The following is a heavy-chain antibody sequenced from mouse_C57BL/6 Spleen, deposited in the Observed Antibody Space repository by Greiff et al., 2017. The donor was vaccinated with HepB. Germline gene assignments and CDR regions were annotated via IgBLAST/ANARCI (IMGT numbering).Heavy chain of an antibody. D-gene: IGHD1-1*01. J-gene: IGHJ4*01. Sequence: QVQLQQPGAELVKPGASVKMSCKASGYTFTSYWITWVKQRPGQGLAWIGDIYPGSGSTNYNEKFKSKATLTVDTSSSTAYMQLSSLTSEDSAVYYCARRYYYGSSYYAMDYWGQGTSVTVSS. V-gene: IGHV1-55*01. CDR2: IYPGSGST. CDR1: GYTFTSYW. CDR3: ARRYYYGSSYYAMDY.